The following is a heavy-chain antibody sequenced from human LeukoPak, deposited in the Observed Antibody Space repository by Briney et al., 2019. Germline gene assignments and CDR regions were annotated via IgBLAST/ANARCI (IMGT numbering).Heavy chain of an antibody. V-gene: IGHV1-18*01. CDR2: ISAYNGNT. CDR3: AREISPLDYETPGPEVDYYYYYMDV. J-gene: IGHJ6*03. Sequence: ASVKVSCKASGYTFTSYGISWVRQAPGQGLEWMGWISAYNGNTNYAQKLQGRVTMTTDTSTSTAYMELRSLRSDDTAVYYCAREISPLDYETPGPEVDYYYYYMDVWGKGTTVTVSS. CDR1: GYTFTSYG. D-gene: IGHD3-22*01.